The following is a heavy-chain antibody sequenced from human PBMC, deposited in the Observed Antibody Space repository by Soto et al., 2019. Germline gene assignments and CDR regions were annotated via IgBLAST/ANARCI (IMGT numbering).Heavy chain of an antibody. V-gene: IGHV4-4*02. CDR3: ARADEDYGDYFYTGKWFDP. CDR2: IYHSGST. J-gene: IGHJ5*02. CDR1: GGSISSSNW. Sequence: QVQLQESGPGLVKPSGTLSLTCAVSGGSISSSNWWSWVRQPPGKGLEWIGEIYHSGSTNYNPSLKRRVTISVDKSKNQFSLKLSSVTAADTAVYYCARADEDYGDYFYTGKWFDPWGQGTLVTVSS. D-gene: IGHD4-17*01.